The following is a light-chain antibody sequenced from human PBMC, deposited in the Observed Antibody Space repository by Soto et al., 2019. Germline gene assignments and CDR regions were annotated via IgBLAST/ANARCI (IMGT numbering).Light chain of an antibody. J-gene: IGKJ5*01. Sequence: EIVLTQSPGTLSLSPGERATLSCRASQSVSSSYLAWYQQKPGQAPRLLIYGASSRATGIPDRFSGSESGTDFTHTISRLEPEDFAVYYCQQYGSSPLFGQGTRLENK. CDR3: QQYGSSPL. V-gene: IGKV3-20*01. CDR2: GAS. CDR1: QSVSSSY.